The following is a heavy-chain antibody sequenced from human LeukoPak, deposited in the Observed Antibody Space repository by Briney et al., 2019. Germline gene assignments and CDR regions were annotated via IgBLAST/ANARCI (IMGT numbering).Heavy chain of an antibody. CDR2: IYDSGST. CDR3: ACLTTADAFDI. J-gene: IGHJ3*02. Sequence: SETLSLTCTVSGGSIGSYYWSRIRQPPGKGLEWIGYIYDSGSTNYNPSLKSRVTISVDTSKNQFSLKLSSVTAADTAVYYCACLTTADAFDIWGQGTMVTVSS. D-gene: IGHD3-22*01. CDR1: GGSIGSYY. V-gene: IGHV4-59*01.